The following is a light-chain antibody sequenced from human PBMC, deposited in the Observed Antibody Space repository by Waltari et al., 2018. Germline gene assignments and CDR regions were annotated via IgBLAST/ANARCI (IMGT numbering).Light chain of an antibody. Sequence: DIQKTQSPSSLSASVGDRVTITCRASQSVRNFLNWYQQEPGKAPKLLIYATSSLQTGVPSRFSGSGSGTDFTLSISSLQPEDFAIYFCQQGYMTPRTFGQGTKVEIK. CDR1: QSVRNF. V-gene: IGKV1-39*01. CDR2: ATS. CDR3: QQGYMTPRT. J-gene: IGKJ1*01.